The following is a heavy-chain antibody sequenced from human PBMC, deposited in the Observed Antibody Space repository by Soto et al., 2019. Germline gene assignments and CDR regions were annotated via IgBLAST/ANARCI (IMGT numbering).Heavy chain of an antibody. V-gene: IGHV4-39*01. J-gene: IGHJ6*03. D-gene: IGHD2-8*01. CDR2: IYYSGST. CDR3: ARGYCTNGVCSNYYYYYYMDV. CDR1: GGSISSSSYY. Sequence: PSETLSLTCTVSGGSISSSSYYWGWIRQPPGKGLEWIGSIYYSGSTYYNPSLKSRVTISVDTSKNQFSLKLSSVTAADTAVYYCARGYCTNGVCSNYYYYYYMDVWGKGTTVTVSS.